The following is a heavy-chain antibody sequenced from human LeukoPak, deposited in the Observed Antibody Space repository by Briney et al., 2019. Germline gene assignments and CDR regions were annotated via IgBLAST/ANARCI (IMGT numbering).Heavy chain of an antibody. D-gene: IGHD2-21*02. Sequence: PGGSLRLSCVASGFTFSSHAMSWVRQAPGKGLEWVSAISGSGGSTYYADSVKGRFTISRDNSKNTLYLQMNSLRAEDTAVYYCAKGTYCGGDCYSNNWFDPWGQGTLVTVSP. CDR3: AKGTYCGGDCYSNNWFDP. CDR2: ISGSGGST. V-gene: IGHV3-23*01. J-gene: IGHJ5*02. CDR1: GFTFSSHA.